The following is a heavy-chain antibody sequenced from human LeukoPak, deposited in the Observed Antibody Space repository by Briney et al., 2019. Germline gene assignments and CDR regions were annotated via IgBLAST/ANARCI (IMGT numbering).Heavy chain of an antibody. J-gene: IGHJ4*02. CDR3: ARDGRGAVAGFDY. D-gene: IGHD6-19*01. CDR2: ISFDASNK. V-gene: IGHV3-30*03. Sequence: PGGSLRLSCAASGFTFSSYGMHWVRQAPGKGLEWVAVISFDASNKYYADSVKGRFTISRDNAKNSLYLQMNSLRAEDMAVYYCARDGRGAVAGFDYWGQGTLVTVSS. CDR1: GFTFSSYG.